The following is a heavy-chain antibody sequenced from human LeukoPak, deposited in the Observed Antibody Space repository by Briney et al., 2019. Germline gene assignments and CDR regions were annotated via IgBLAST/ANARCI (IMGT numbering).Heavy chain of an antibody. CDR2: IIPILGIA. Sequence: SVRVSCKASGGTFSSYAISWVRQAPGQGLEWMGRIIPILGIANYAQEFQGRVTITADKSTSTAYMELSSLRSEDTAVYYCARAGITMVRGVQNWFDPWGQGTLVTVSS. D-gene: IGHD3-10*01. J-gene: IGHJ5*02. V-gene: IGHV1-69*04. CDR1: GGTFSSYA. CDR3: ARAGITMVRGVQNWFDP.